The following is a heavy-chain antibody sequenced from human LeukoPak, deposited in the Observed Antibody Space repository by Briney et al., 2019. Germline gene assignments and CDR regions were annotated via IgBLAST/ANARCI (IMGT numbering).Heavy chain of an antibody. CDR1: Y. CDR3: AKSGGYGLIDY. D-gene: IGHD1-26*01. V-gene: IGHV4-39*01. J-gene: IGHJ4*02. CDR2: IYYSGST. Sequence: YWIGWVRQMPGKGLEWIGSIYYSGSTYYNASLQSRVTISIETSKNQISLRLNSVTAADTAIYYCAKSGGYGLIDYWGQGTLVTVSS.